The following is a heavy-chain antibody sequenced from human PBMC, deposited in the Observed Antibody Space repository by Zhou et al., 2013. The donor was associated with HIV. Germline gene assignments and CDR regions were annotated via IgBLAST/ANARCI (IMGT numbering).Heavy chain of an antibody. D-gene: IGHD2-15*01. CDR1: GYSFTSYW. Sequence: EVQLVQSGAEVKKPGESLKISCKGSGYSFTSYWIGWVRQMPGKGLEWMGIIYPGDSDTRYSPSFQGQVTISADKSISTAYLQWSSLKASDTAMYYCARHLTVVVAATHYYYGMDVWGQGTTVTVSS. J-gene: IGHJ6*02. V-gene: IGHV5-51*01. CDR3: ARHLTVVVAATHYYYGMDV. CDR2: IYPGDSDT.